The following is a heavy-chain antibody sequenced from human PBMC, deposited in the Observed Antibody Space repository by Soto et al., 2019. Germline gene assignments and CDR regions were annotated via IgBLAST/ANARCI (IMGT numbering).Heavy chain of an antibody. V-gene: IGHV3-30-3*01. CDR3: ARGGSFRYSYGFEGYYFDY. CDR1: GFTFSSYA. J-gene: IGHJ4*02. D-gene: IGHD5-18*01. CDR2: ISYDGSNK. Sequence: QVQLVESGGGVVQPGRSLRLSCAASGFTFSSYAMHWVRQAPGKGLEWVAVISYDGSNKYYADSVKGRFTISRDNSKNTLYLQMNSLRAEDTAVYYCARGGSFRYSYGFEGYYFDYWGQGTLVTVSS.